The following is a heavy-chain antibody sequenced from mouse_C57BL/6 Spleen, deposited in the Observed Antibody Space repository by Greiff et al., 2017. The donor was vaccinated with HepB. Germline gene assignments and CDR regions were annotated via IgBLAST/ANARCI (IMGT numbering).Heavy chain of an antibody. J-gene: IGHJ4*01. V-gene: IGHV5-9*01. CDR1: GFTFSSYT. CDR2: ISGGGGNT. Sequence: EVQLVESGGGLVKPGGSLKLSCAASGFTFSSYTMSWVRQTPEKRLEWVATISGGGGNTYYPDSVKGRFTISRDNAKNTLYLQMSSLRSEDTALYYCARQPHYYGSPLRAMDYWGQGTSVTVSS. CDR3: ARQPHYYGSPLRAMDY. D-gene: IGHD1-1*01.